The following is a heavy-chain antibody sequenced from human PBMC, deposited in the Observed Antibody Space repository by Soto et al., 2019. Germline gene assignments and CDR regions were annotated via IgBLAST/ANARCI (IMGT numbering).Heavy chain of an antibody. CDR1: GVSVSSNSYY. V-gene: IGHV4-61*01. D-gene: IGHD6-6*01. CDR3: ARRSSRLLVYNY. J-gene: IGHJ4*02. CDR2: IYDSAST. Sequence: SETLSLTCTVSGVSVSSNSYYWSWIRQPPGEGLEWIGYIYDSASTSYNPSLKSRVTISLVTSKNQFSLNLSSVTPADTAVYYCARRSSRLLVYNYWGLGTLVTVSS.